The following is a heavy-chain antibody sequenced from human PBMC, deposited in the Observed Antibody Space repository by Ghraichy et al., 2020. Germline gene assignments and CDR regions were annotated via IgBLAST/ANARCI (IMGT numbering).Heavy chain of an antibody. CDR1: GVTFNIYA. Sequence: LSLTCAASGVTFNIYAMSWVRQAPGKGLELVSGITYIDSTTYYANSVKGRFTISRDNSNNTVSLQMNSLRAEDTAVYYCAKDVRETFGYGLYGMAVWGQGTTVTVSS. CDR2: ITYIDSTT. V-gene: IGHV3-23*01. D-gene: IGHD5-18*01. CDR3: AKDVRETFGYGLYGMAV. J-gene: IGHJ6*02.